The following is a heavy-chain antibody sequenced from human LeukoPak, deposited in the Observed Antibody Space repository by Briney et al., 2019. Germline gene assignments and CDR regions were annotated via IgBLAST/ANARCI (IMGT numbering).Heavy chain of an antibody. D-gene: IGHD1-26*01. CDR2: ILYEGSAK. J-gene: IGHJ3*02. Sequence: VGSLRLSCAASGFTLSTYSTHWVRQAPGKGLEWVALILYEGSAKYNADSVRGRFTPSRETTKKTIYMQMYTPRAEDTAVYYSAKSARGRYLVDIWGQGTEVTVSS. V-gene: IGHV3-30*18. CDR1: GFTLSTYS. CDR3: AKSARGRYLVDI.